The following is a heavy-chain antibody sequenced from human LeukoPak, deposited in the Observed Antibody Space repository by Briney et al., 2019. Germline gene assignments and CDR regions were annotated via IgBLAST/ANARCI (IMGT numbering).Heavy chain of an antibody. Sequence: GGSLRLSCAASGFTFRSYAMHWVRPAPAKGLEWVAVISYDGSNKYYADAVKGRFTISRDNSKNTLYLQMNSLRAEDTAVYYCARDRRGYSGYGASGYWGQGTLVTVSS. J-gene: IGHJ4*02. D-gene: IGHD5-12*01. CDR2: ISYDGSNK. V-gene: IGHV3-30-3*01. CDR1: GFTFRSYA. CDR3: ARDRRGYSGYGASGY.